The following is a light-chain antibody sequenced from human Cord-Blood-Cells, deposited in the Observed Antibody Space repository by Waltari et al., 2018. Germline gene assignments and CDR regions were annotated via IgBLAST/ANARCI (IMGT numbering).Light chain of an antibody. CDR2: WAS. J-gene: IGKJ2*03. V-gene: IGKV4-1*01. CDR1: QSVLYSSNNKNY. CDR3: QQYYSTPYS. Sequence: DIVMTQPPDSLAVSLRERATIYCKSSQSVLYSSNNKNYLAWYQQKPGQPPKLLIYWASTRESGVPDRFSGSGSGTDFTLTISSLRAEDVAVYYCQQYYSTPYSFGQGTKLEIK.